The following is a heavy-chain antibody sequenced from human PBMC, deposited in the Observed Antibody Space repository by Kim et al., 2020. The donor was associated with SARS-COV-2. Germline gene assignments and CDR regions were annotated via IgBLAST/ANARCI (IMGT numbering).Heavy chain of an antibody. CDR1: GYSFISYW. CDR3: VLSLGYGSSTSCYKLVAGVY. J-gene: IGHJ4*02. Sequence: GESLKISCKGSGYSFISYWISWVRQMPGKGLEWMGRIDPSDSYTNYSPSFQGHVTISADKSISTAYLQWSSLKASDTAMYYCVLSLGYGSSTSCYKLVAGVYWGEGTLVTVSS. V-gene: IGHV5-10-1*01. D-gene: IGHD2-2*01. CDR2: IDPSDSYT.